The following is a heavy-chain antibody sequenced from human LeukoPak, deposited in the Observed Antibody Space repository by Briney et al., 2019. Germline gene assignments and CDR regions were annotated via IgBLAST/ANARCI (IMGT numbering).Heavy chain of an antibody. CDR3: AKGPGIQLWFDY. D-gene: IGHD5-18*01. J-gene: IGHJ4*02. CDR2: ISWNSGRL. V-gene: IGHV3-9*01. Sequence: GGSLRLSCAASGFTFDDYAMHWVRQGPGKGLEWVSGISWNSGRLDYADSVKGRFTISRDNAKNSLYLQMNSLRAEDTALYYCAKGPGIQLWFDYWGQGTLVTVSS. CDR1: GFTFDDYA.